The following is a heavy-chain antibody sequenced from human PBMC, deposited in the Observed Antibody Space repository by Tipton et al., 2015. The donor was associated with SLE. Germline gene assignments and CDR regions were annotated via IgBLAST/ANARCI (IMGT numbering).Heavy chain of an antibody. CDR3: ARVSGGTLYYYGTDV. CDR2: IYYSGST. Sequence: TLSLTCTVSGGSISSYYWSWIRQPPGKGLEWIGYIYYSGSTNYNPSLKSRVTISVDTSKNQFSLKLSSVTTADTAVYYCARVSGGTLYYYGTDVWGQGTTVTVSS. J-gene: IGHJ6*02. V-gene: IGHV4-59*01. CDR1: GGSISSYY. D-gene: IGHD2-15*01.